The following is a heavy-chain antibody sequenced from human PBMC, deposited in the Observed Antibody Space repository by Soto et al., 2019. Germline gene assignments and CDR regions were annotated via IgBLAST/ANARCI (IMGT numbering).Heavy chain of an antibody. Sequence: PGESLKISCKGSGYSFTSYWISWVRQMPGKGLEWMGRIDPSDSYTNYSPSFQGHVTISADKSISTAYLQWSSLKASDTAKYYCARHVGYCSSTSCHGAFDDWGQGTMVTVSS. J-gene: IGHJ3*01. CDR1: GYSFTSYW. V-gene: IGHV5-10-1*01. CDR3: ARHVGYCSSTSCHGAFDD. CDR2: IDPSDSYT. D-gene: IGHD2-2*01.